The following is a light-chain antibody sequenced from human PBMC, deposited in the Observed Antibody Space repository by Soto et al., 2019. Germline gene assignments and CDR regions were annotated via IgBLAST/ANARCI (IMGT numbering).Light chain of an antibody. CDR2: KTS. J-gene: IGKJ1*01. Sequence: DIQMTQSPSTLSASVGDRVTITCRASQSISAELAWYQQKPGKAPNLLIYKTSNLESGVPSRFSGSGSGTEFTLTISSLLPDDFATYYCQKYNSYGSWTFGQGTKVEVK. CDR3: QKYNSYGSWT. V-gene: IGKV1-5*03. CDR1: QSISAE.